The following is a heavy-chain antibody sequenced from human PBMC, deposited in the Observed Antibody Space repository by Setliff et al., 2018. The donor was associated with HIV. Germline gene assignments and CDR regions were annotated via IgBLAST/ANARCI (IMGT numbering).Heavy chain of an antibody. CDR2: ISSSSSTI. D-gene: IGHD3-9*01. V-gene: IGHV3-48*04. CDR3: ARDYDILTGYYRSTITYYYYGMDV. J-gene: IGHJ6*02. Sequence: GGSLRLSCAASGFTFSSYSMNWVRQAPGKGLEWVSYISSSSSTIYYADSVKGRFTISRDNAKNSLYLQMNSLRAEDTAVYYCARDYDILTGYYRSTITYYYYGMDVWGQGTTVTVSS. CDR1: GFTFSSYS.